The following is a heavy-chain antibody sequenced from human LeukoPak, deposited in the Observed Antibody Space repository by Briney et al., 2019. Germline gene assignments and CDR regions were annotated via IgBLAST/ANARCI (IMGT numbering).Heavy chain of an antibody. CDR3: AKVMSVLRYFDWFPPLFDY. CDR2: ISGSGGST. D-gene: IGHD3-9*01. V-gene: IGHV3-23*01. J-gene: IGHJ4*02. CDR1: GFTFSSYA. Sequence: PGGSLRLSCAASGFTFSSYAMSWVRQAPGKGLEWVSAISGSGGSTYYADSVKGRFTISRDNSKNTLYLQMNSLRAEGTAVYYCAKVMSVLRYFDWFPPLFDYWGQGTLVTVSS.